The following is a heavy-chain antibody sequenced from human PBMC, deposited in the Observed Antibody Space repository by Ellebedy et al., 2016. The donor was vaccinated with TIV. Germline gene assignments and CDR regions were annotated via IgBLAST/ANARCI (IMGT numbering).Heavy chain of an antibody. CDR1: GFTFDDYG. CDR3: ARRAGGGTYLDS. Sequence: GESLKISCAASGFTFDDYGMSWVRQAPGKGLEWVSGINWNGGSTGYADSVKGRFTISRDNAKNSLYLQINSLGAEDTALYYCARRAGGGTYLDSWGQGTLVTVSS. D-gene: IGHD3-16*01. CDR2: INWNGGST. V-gene: IGHV3-20*04. J-gene: IGHJ4*02.